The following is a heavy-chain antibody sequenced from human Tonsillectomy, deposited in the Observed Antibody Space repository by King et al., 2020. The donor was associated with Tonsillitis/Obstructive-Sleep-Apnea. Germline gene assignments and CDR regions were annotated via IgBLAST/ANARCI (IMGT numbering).Heavy chain of an antibody. J-gene: IGHJ6*02. CDR1: GFTFSSYA. V-gene: IGHV3-30*04. Sequence: VQLVESGGGVVQPGRPLRLSCAASGFTFSSYAMHWVRQAPGKGLEWVAVISYDGSNKYYADSVKGRFTISRDNSKNTLYLQMNSLRAEDTAVYYCARTTVGAGYYYYYGMDVWGQGTTVTVSS. CDR2: ISYDGSNK. D-gene: IGHD1-26*01. CDR3: ARTTVGAGYYYYYGMDV.